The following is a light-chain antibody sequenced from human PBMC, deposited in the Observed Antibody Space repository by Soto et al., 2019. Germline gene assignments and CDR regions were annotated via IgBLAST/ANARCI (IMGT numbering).Light chain of an antibody. CDR1: SSDLAIYNY. CDR3: SSYTDNGNYV. J-gene: IGLJ1*01. Sequence: QSVLTQPASVSGSPGQSITISCTGTSSDLAIYNYVSWYQQQPGKAPKLMIYQLTNRPSGGSNRFSGSRSGNTASLTISGLQAEDEADYYCSSYTDNGNYVFGTGTKLTVL. V-gene: IGLV2-14*01. CDR2: QLT.